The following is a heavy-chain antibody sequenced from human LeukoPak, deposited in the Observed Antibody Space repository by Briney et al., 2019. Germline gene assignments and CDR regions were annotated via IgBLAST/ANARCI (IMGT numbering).Heavy chain of an antibody. CDR3: ARRRVVGATFDY. D-gene: IGHD1-26*01. Sequence: PSETLSLTCTVSGGSISSSSYYWGWIRQPPGTGLEWIGSIYYSGSTYYNPSLRSRVTISVDTSKNQFSLKLSSVTAADTAVYYCARRRVVGATFDYWGQGTLVTVSS. J-gene: IGHJ4*02. V-gene: IGHV4-39*01. CDR2: IYYSGST. CDR1: GGSISSSSYY.